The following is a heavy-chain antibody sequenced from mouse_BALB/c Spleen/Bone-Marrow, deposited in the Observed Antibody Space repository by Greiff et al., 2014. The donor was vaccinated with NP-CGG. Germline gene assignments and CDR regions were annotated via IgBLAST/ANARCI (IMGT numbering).Heavy chain of an antibody. Sequence: EVKLVESGGGSVQPGGSLRLSCATSGFTFTDYYMSWVRQPPGKALEWLGFIRNKAKGYTTEYSASEKGRFTISRDNSQRILYLQMNTLRAEDSATYYCARDENVGIYWYFDVWGAGTTVIVSS. J-gene: IGHJ1*01. CDR2: IRNKAKGYTT. CDR3: ARDENVGIYWYFDV. CDR1: GFTFTDYY. V-gene: IGHV7-3*02.